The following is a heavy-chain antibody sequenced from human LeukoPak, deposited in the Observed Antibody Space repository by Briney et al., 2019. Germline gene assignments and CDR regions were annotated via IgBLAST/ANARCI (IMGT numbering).Heavy chain of an antibody. J-gene: IGHJ4*02. Sequence: QPGGSLRLSCAASGFTFSSYAMSWVRQAPGKGLEWVSAISGSGGSTYYADSVKGRFTISRDNSKNTLYLQMNSLRAEDTAVYYCAKDQEYDFWSGYYPSYWGQGTLVTVSS. D-gene: IGHD3-3*01. CDR2: ISGSGGST. CDR3: AKDQEYDFWSGYYPSY. V-gene: IGHV3-23*01. CDR1: GFTFSSYA.